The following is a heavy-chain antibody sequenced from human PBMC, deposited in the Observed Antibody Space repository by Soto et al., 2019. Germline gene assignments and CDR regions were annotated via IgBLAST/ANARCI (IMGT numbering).Heavy chain of an antibody. J-gene: IGHJ6*02. D-gene: IGHD1-20*01. Sequence: SVTGRFTISRDNAKKSVYLQMHSLRAEDTAVYYCARETGSYNWNDGLMEVWGQGTTVTVSS. V-gene: IGHV3-21*01. CDR3: ARETGSYNWNDGLMEV.